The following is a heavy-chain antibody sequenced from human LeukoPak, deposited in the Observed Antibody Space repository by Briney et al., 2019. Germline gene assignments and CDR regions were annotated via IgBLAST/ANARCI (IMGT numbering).Heavy chain of an antibody. CDR1: GGSISSYY. J-gene: IGHJ6*03. CDR3: ARALKYYDILTGYYSPYYYYMDV. Sequence: SETLSLTCTVSGGSISSYYWSWIRQPAGKGLEWIGRICTSGSTNYNPSLKCRVTMSVDTSKNQFSLKLSSVTAADTAVYYCARALKYYDILTGYYSPYYYYMDVWGKGTTVTVSS. D-gene: IGHD3-9*01. V-gene: IGHV4-4*07. CDR2: ICTSGST.